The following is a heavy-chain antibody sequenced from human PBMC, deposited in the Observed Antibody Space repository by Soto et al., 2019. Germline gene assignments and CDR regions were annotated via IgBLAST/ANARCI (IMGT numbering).Heavy chain of an antibody. CDR1: GYTFTSYY. Sequence: ASVKVSCKASGYTFTSYYMHWVRQAPGQGLEWMGIINPSGGSTSYAQKFQGRVTMTRDTSTSTVYMELSSLRSEDTAVYYCARGYYDSSGYYLPYFDYWGQGTLVTVSS. V-gene: IGHV1-46*01. J-gene: IGHJ4*02. CDR3: ARGYYDSSGYYLPYFDY. CDR2: INPSGGST. D-gene: IGHD3-22*01.